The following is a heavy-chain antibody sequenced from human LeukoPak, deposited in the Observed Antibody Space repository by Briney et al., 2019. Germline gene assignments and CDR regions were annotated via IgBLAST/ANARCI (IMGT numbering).Heavy chain of an antibody. J-gene: IGHJ4*02. CDR3: ARDLDRYSSSWYELDY. D-gene: IGHD6-13*01. Sequence: PGRSLRLSCAASGSTFSSYGMHWVRQAPGKGLEWVAVIWYDGSNKYYADSVKGRFTISRDNSKNTLYLQMNSLRAEDTAVYYCARDLDRYSSSWYELDYWGQGTLVTVSS. V-gene: IGHV3-33*01. CDR2: IWYDGSNK. CDR1: GSTFSSYG.